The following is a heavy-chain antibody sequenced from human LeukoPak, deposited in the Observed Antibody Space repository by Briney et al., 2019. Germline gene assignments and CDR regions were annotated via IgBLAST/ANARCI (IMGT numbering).Heavy chain of an antibody. V-gene: IGHV4-39*01. Sequence: SETLSLTCTVSGGSISSSSYYWGWMRQPPGKELVWIGSIYYSGSTYYNPSLKSRVTISVDTSKNQFSLKLSSVTAADTAVYYCARLSDFWSGYPGYWGQGTLVTVSS. J-gene: IGHJ4*02. D-gene: IGHD3-3*01. CDR1: GGSISSSSYY. CDR2: IYYSGST. CDR3: ARLSDFWSGYPGY.